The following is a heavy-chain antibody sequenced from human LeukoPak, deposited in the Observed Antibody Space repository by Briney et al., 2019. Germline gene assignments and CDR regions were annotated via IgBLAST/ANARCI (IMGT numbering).Heavy chain of an antibody. D-gene: IGHD3-16*01. CDR3: ARGRFTFGGVFDY. J-gene: IGHJ4*02. V-gene: IGHV3-48*01. CDR1: GLTFSSYS. Sequence: GGSLRLSCAASGLTFSSYSMNWVRQAPGKGLEWVSYISSSSSTIYYADSVKGRFTISRDNAKNSLYLQMNSLRAEDTAVYCCARGRFTFGGVFDYWGQGTLVTVSS. CDR2: ISSSSSTI.